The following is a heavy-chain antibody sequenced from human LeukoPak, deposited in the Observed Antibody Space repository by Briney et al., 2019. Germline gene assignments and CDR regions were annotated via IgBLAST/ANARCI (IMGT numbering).Heavy chain of an antibody. CDR3: ARDRGGLRYFDWLSWFDP. D-gene: IGHD3-9*01. CDR1: GYTFTSYY. Sequence: ASVKVSCKASGYTFTSYYMHWVRQAPGQGLEWMGIINPSGGSTNYAQKLQGRVTMTTDTSTSTAYMELRSLRSDDTAVYYCARDRGGLRYFDWLSWFDPWGQGTLVTVSS. V-gene: IGHV1-46*01. J-gene: IGHJ5*02. CDR2: INPSGGST.